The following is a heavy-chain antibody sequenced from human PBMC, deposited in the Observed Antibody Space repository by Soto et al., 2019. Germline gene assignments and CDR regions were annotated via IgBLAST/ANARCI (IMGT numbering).Heavy chain of an antibody. CDR1: GYSFTSYW. CDR2: IYPGDSDT. Sequence: PGESLKISCKGSGYSFTSYWIGWVRQMPGKGLEWMGIIYPGDSDTRYSPSFQGQVTISADKSISTAYLQWSSLKASDTAMYYCAALGYCSGGSCHWAFDIWRQGTMVTVPS. V-gene: IGHV5-51*01. CDR3: AALGYCSGGSCHWAFDI. J-gene: IGHJ3*02. D-gene: IGHD2-15*01.